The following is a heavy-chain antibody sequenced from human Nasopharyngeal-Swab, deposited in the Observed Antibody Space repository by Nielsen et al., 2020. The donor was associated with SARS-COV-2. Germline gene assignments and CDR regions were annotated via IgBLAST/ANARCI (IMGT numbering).Heavy chain of an antibody. V-gene: IGHV4-59*13. CDR2: IYYSGST. Sequence: SETLSLTCTVSGCSISSYYWSWIRQPPGKGLEWIGYIYYSGSTNYNPSLKSRVTISVDTSKNQFSLKLSSVTAADTAVYYCAREIVGATTLGYWGQGTLVTVSS. CDR1: GCSISSYY. D-gene: IGHD1-26*01. CDR3: AREIVGATTLGY. J-gene: IGHJ4*02.